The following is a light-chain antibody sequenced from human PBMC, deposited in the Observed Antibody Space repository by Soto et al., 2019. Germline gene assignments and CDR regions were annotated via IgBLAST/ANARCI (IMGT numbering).Light chain of an antibody. CDR2: DAS. CDR3: QQYNSYSYT. Sequence: DIQMTQSPSTLSASVGDRVTITCRASQSISGGLAWYQQKPGKAPKLLIYDASSLESGVPSRFSGSGSGTEFTLTISSLQPDDFATYYCQQYNSYSYTFGQGTKLEIK. CDR1: QSISGG. J-gene: IGKJ2*01. V-gene: IGKV1-5*01.